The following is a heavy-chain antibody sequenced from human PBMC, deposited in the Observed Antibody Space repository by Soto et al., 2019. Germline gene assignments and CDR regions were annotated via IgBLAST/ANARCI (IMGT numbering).Heavy chain of an antibody. V-gene: IGHV3-13*01. CDR1: GFTFSSYD. Sequence: GSLRLSCAASGFTFSSYDMHWVRQATGKGLEWVSAIGTAGDTYYPGSVKGRFTISRENAKNSLYLQMNSLRAGDTAVYYCARGIEIPAAADGMDVWGQGTTVTVYS. J-gene: IGHJ6*02. D-gene: IGHD2-2*01. CDR2: IGTAGDT. CDR3: ARGIEIPAAADGMDV.